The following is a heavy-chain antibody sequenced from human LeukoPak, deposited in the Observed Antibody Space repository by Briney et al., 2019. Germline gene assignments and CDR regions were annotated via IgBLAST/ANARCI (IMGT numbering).Heavy chain of an antibody. CDR2: IYISGNT. J-gene: IGHJ6*03. V-gene: IGHV4-4*07. CDR3: ASLNIVVVAGTIDSRPDYYYYHMDV. Sequence: PSETLSLTCSVSGGSISSYYWSWVRQPAGKGLEWIGRIYISGNTKYNPSLKSRVIISVDQSKNQFSLKLNPVTAADTAVYYCASLNIVVVAGTIDSRPDYYYYHMDVWGKGTTVTVSS. D-gene: IGHD2-2*01. CDR1: GGSISSYY.